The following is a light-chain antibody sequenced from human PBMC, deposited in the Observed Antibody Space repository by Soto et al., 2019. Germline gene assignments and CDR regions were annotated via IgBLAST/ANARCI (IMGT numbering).Light chain of an antibody. V-gene: IGLV1-47*01. CDR2: RAD. CDR1: SSNIGSNY. Sequence: QSVLTQPPSASGTPGQTVTISCSGGSSNIGSNYVYWYHQLPGAAPRLLMYRADQRPSGVPDRFSGSKSGTSASLAISGLRSEDEGDYYCAAWDDNLSGLVFGGGTKLTVL. CDR3: AAWDDNLSGLV. J-gene: IGLJ2*01.